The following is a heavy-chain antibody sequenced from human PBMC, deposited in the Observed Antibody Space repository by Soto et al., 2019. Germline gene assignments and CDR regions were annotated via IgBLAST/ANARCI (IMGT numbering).Heavy chain of an antibody. CDR3: ARGVDYDSRGYYFFF. V-gene: IGHV1-69*13. D-gene: IGHD3-22*01. Sequence: SVKVSCKASGGTFSRYALSWVRQAPGQGPEWMGGIVPMFGTANYAQKFQGRVTITADESTNTAYMKLSSLRSEDTAVYYCARGVDYDSRGYYFFFWGQGTLVTVSS. CDR2: IVPMFGTA. CDR1: GGTFSRYA. J-gene: IGHJ4*02.